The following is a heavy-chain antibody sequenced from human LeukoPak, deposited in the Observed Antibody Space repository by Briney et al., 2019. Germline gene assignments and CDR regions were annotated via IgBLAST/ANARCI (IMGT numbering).Heavy chain of an antibody. J-gene: IGHJ6*03. Sequence: PGGSLRLSCAASGFTFSNYNMNWVRQAPGKGLEWVASISSGSSSIYTTDSAKGRFTISRDNAENSLFLQMNSLRAEDTAVYYCARELDDFWGGFYYYYMDGWGKGITVTVSS. CDR3: ARELDDFWGGFYYYYMDG. V-gene: IGHV3-21*06. CDR2: ISSGSSSI. CDR1: GFTFSNYN. D-gene: IGHD3-3*01.